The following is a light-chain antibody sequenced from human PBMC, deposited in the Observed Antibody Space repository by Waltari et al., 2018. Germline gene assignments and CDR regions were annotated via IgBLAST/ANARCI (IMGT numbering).Light chain of an antibody. Sequence: QSALTQPASVSGSPGQSITISCTGTSSDVGGYNYVSWYQQHPGKAPKLIIYDVSDRPSVVSNRFSGSKSGNTASLTISGLQAEDETDYYCSSYTSSSTRVVFGGGTKLTVL. CDR1: SSDVGGYNY. V-gene: IGLV2-14*03. CDR3: SSYTSSSTRVV. CDR2: DVS. J-gene: IGLJ2*01.